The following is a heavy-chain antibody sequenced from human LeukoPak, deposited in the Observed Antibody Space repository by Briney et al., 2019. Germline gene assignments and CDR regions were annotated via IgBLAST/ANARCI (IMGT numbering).Heavy chain of an antibody. V-gene: IGHV4-38-2*01. Sequence: SETLSLTCAVSGYSISSGYYWGWIRQPPGKGLEWIGSIYHSGSTYYNPSLKSRVTISVDTSKNQFSLKLGSVTAADTAVYYCARQPYSSGWDYWGQGTLVTVSS. J-gene: IGHJ4*02. D-gene: IGHD6-19*01. CDR2: IYHSGST. CDR3: ARQPYSSGWDY. CDR1: GYSISSGYY.